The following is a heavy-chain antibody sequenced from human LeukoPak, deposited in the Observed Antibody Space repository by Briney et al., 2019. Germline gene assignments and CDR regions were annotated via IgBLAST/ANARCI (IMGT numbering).Heavy chain of an antibody. V-gene: IGHV4-4*02. Sequence: KPSGTLSLTCAVPGGSISSSNWWPWVRQPPGRGLEWIGEIYHSGNTNYNPSLKNRVTISVDKPTNQFSLILSSVTVPAPPGYYCARRVPPLGLGYWGQGTLVTVSS. D-gene: IGHD2-2*01. CDR1: GGSISSSNW. J-gene: IGHJ4*02. CDR2: IYHSGNT. CDR3: ARRVPPLGLGY.